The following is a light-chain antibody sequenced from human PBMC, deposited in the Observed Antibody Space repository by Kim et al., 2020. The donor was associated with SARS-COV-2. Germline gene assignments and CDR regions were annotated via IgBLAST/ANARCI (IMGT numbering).Light chain of an antibody. V-gene: IGKV1-17*01. J-gene: IGKJ4*01. Sequence: SAAGGDRVTITCRASQGIRNDLGWYQQKPGNAPKRLMYSASSLQSGVPSRFSGSGSGTEFTLTISSLQPEDSATYYCLQHNSYPLTFGGGTKLEIK. CDR1: QGIRND. CDR2: SAS. CDR3: LQHNSYPLT.